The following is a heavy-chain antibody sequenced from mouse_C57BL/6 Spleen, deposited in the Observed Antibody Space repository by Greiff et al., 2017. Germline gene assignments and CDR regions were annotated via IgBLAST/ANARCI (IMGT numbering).Heavy chain of an antibody. Sequence: QVQLQQSGAELVKPGASVKISCKASGYAFSSYWMNWVKQRPGKGLEWIGQIYPGDGDTNYNGKFKGKATLTADKSSSTAYMQLSSLTSEDSAVYFCARSSTVVPHCDFDVWGTGTTVTVSS. CDR2: IYPGDGDT. D-gene: IGHD1-1*01. V-gene: IGHV1-80*01. J-gene: IGHJ1*03. CDR3: ARSSTVVPHCDFDV. CDR1: GYAFSSYW.